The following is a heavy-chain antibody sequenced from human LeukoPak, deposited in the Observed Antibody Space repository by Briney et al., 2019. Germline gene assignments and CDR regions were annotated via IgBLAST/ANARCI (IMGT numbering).Heavy chain of an antibody. V-gene: IGHV1-69*13. D-gene: IGHD3-10*01. CDR2: IIPIFGTG. Sequence: VASVKVSCKASGGTFSNYAISWVRQAPGQGLEWMGGIIPIFGTGNYAQKFQGRVTITADESTSTAYMELSSLRSEDTAVYFCARDFHYSGSGSYYNRAFDIWGQGTVVTVSS. J-gene: IGHJ3*02. CDR3: ARDFHYSGSGSYYNRAFDI. CDR1: GGTFSNYA.